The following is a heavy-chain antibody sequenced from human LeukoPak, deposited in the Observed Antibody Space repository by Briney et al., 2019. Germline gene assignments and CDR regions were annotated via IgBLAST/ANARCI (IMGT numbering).Heavy chain of an antibody. CDR2: INPSGGST. D-gene: IGHD6-19*01. CDR3: ARNLRIAVAGVPEKHNWFDP. V-gene: IGHV1-46*01. J-gene: IGHJ5*02. Sequence: ASVKVSCKASGYTFTSYHMHWVRQAPGQGLEWMRIINPSGGSTSYAQKFQGRVTMTRDTSTSTVYMELSSLRSEDTAVYYCARNLRIAVAGVPEKHNWFDPWGQGTLVTVSS. CDR1: GYTFTSYH.